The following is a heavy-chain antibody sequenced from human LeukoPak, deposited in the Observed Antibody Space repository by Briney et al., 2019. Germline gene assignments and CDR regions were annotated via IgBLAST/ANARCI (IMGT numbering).Heavy chain of an antibody. J-gene: IGHJ5*02. D-gene: IGHD3-9*01. CDR3: AKAAYYDILTDNWFDP. CDR1: GFTFDDYA. V-gene: IGHV3-9*01. CDR2: ISWNSGSI. Sequence: PGGSLRLSCAASGFTFDDYAMHWVRQAPGKGLEWVSGISWNSGSIGYADSVKGRFTISRDNAKNSLYLQMNSLRAEDTALYYCAKAAYYDILTDNWFDPWSQGTLVTVSS.